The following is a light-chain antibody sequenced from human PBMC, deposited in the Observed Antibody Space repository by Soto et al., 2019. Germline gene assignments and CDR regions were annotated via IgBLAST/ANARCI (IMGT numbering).Light chain of an antibody. Sequence: QSGRNRRPSASGIPGQRVTISCSGSSSNIGSNTVNWYQQFPGTAPKLLIYSNNQRPSGVPDRFSGSKSGTSASLAISGLQSEDEADYYCAAWDDSLNGYVFGTGTKV. CDR1: SSNIGSNT. V-gene: IGLV1-44*01. CDR2: SNN. J-gene: IGLJ1*01. CDR3: AAWDDSLNGYV.